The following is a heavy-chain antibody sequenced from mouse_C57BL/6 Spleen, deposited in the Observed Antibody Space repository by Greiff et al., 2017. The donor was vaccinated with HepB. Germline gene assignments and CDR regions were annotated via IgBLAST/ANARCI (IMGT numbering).Heavy chain of an antibody. CDR3: ARGRYYYGSYWYFDV. CDR1: GYTFTSYW. CDR2: IYPGSGST. D-gene: IGHD1-1*01. V-gene: IGHV1-55*01. Sequence: VQLQQSGAELVKPGASVKMSCKASGYTFTSYWITWVKQRPGQGLEWIGDIYPGSGSTNYNEKFKSKATLTVDTSSSTAYMQLSSLTSEDSAVYYCARGRYYYGSYWYFDVWGTGTTVTVSS. J-gene: IGHJ1*03.